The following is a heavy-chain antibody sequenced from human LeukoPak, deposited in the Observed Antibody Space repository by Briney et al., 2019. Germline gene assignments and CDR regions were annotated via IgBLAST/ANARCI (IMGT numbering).Heavy chain of an antibody. Sequence: SVKVSCKASGGTFNSYVINWVRQAPGQGLEWMGRIIPSFGTANYAQKFQGRVTITTDESTSTAYMELSNLRSEDTAVYFCARPMATVTTGFDYWGQGTLVTVSS. V-gene: IGHV1-69*05. CDR3: ARPMATVTTGFDY. D-gene: IGHD5-24*01. CDR1: GGTFNSYV. J-gene: IGHJ4*02. CDR2: IIPSFGTA.